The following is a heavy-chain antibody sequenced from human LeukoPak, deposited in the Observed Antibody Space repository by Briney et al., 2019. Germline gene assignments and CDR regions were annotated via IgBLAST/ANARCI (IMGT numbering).Heavy chain of an antibody. CDR3: ARAVKTYYGSGSYYFDY. V-gene: IGHV4-30-4*01. D-gene: IGHD3-10*01. CDR1: GGSISSSDYY. Sequence: PSETLSLTCTVSGGSISSSDYYWSWIRQHPGKGLEWIGYIYYSGRTYYNTSLRSRVTISVDTSKKQVFLRLNSVAAADTAVCYCARAVKTYYGSGSYYFDYWGQGTLVTISS. J-gene: IGHJ4*02. CDR2: IYYSGRT.